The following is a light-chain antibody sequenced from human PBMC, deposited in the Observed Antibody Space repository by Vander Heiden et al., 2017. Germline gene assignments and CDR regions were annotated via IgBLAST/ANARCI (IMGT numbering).Light chain of an antibody. V-gene: IGLV3-25*03. CDR1: ALPKQY. Sequence: SYELTQPPSVSVSPGQTARITCPGDALPKQYAYWYQQKPGQAPVLVIYKDSERPSGIPERFSGSSSGTTVTLTISGVQAEDEADYYCQSADSSGGVFGGGTKLTVL. CDR3: QSADSSGGV. J-gene: IGLJ3*02. CDR2: KDS.